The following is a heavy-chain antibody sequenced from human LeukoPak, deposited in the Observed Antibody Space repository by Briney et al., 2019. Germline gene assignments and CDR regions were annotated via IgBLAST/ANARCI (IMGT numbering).Heavy chain of an antibody. CDR1: GGSISSYY. CDR3: ARRGNWNEVPPKNWFDP. CDR2: INHVGST. V-gene: IGHV4-34*01. D-gene: IGHD1-1*01. J-gene: IGHJ5*02. Sequence: SETLSLTCTVSGGSISSYYWSWIRQPPGKGLEWIGEINHVGSTNYNPSLKSRVTMSVDTSTKQFSLKLSSVTAADTAVYYCARRGNWNEVPPKNWFDPWGLGTLVTVSS.